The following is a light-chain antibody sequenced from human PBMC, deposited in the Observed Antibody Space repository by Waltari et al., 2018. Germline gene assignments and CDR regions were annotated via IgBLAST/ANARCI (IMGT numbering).Light chain of an antibody. CDR1: QTVRTTY. CDR3: QQYDNYWT. J-gene: IGKJ1*01. V-gene: IGKV3-20*01. CDR2: GAS. Sequence: EIVLTQSPGTLSLSPGERATLSCRASQTVRTTYLAWYQQKPGQAPTLLIYGASSRATGIPDRFSGSGSGTEFTLTISSLQPDDFATYYCQQYDNYWTFGQGTKVEIK.